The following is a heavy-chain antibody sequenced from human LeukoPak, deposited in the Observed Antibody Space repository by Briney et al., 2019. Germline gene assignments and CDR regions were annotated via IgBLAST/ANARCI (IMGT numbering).Heavy chain of an antibody. CDR3: ARDRGGATVTSYFEY. CDR1: GFTFINHG. CDR2: ISGYNGNT. J-gene: IGHJ4*02. Sequence: ASVKVSCKASGFTFINHGISWVRQAPGQGLEWMGWISGYNGNTKYTQDPQGRVTMTTDTSTTTAYMEVRSLRSDDTAVYYCARDRGGATVTSYFEYWGQGTLVTVSS. V-gene: IGHV1-18*01. D-gene: IGHD4-17*01.